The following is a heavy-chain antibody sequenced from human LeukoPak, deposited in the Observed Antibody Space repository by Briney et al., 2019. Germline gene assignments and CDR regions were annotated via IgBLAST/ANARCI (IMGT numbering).Heavy chain of an antibody. J-gene: IGHJ5*02. CDR3: ARVVVVAATNWFDP. CDR1: GGSISSGSYY. CDR2: IYTSGST. V-gene: IGHV4-61*02. D-gene: IGHD2-15*01. Sequence: SQTLSLTCTVSGGSISSGSYYWSWIRQPPGKGLEWIGRIYTSGSTNYNPSLKSRVTISVDTSKNQFSLKLSSVTAADTAVYYCARVVVVAATNWFDPWGQGTLVTVSS.